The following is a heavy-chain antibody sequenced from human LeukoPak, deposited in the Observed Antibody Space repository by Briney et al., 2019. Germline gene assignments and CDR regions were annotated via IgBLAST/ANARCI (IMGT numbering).Heavy chain of an antibody. CDR3: ARVASCDNGWYFDY. Sequence: GASVKVSCKASGYTFTGYYMHWVRQAPGQGLEWMGRINPNSGGANYAQRFQGRLTMTRDTSISTTYMELSRLRSADTAVYYCARVASCDNGWYFDYWGQGTLVTVSS. V-gene: IGHV1-2*06. CDR2: INPNSGGA. D-gene: IGHD6-19*01. J-gene: IGHJ4*02. CDR1: GYTFTGYY.